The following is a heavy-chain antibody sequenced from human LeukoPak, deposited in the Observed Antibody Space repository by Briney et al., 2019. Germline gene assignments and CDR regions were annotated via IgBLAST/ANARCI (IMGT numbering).Heavy chain of an antibody. CDR1: GYTFTDYY. Sequence: ASVKVSCKASGYTFTDYYLHWVRQAPGQGLQWMGWINPNSGRTNYAQGRVTMTRDTSISTAYMELSRLRADDTAVYYCARGGDYYDSSGYYDDAFDIWGQGTMVTVSS. D-gene: IGHD3-22*01. CDR3: ARGGDYYDSSGYYDDAFDI. CDR2: INPNSGRT. J-gene: IGHJ3*02. V-gene: IGHV1-2*02.